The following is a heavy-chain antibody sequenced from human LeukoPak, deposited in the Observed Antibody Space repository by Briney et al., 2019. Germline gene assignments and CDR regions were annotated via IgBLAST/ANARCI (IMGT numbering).Heavy chain of an antibody. V-gene: IGHV1-2*04. CDR2: INPNSGGT. Sequence: ASVTVSCKASGYTFTGYYMHWVRQAPGQGLEWMGWINPNSGGTNYAQKFQGWVTMTRDTSISTAYMELSRLRSDDTAVYYCARAGNYDILTGYYTPYYYYYGMDVWGRGTTVTVSS. CDR1: GYTFTGYY. CDR3: ARAGNYDILTGYYTPYYYYYGMDV. J-gene: IGHJ6*02. D-gene: IGHD3-9*01.